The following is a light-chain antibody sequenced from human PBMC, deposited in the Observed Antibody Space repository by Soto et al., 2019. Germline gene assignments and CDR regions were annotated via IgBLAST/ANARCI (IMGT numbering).Light chain of an antibody. V-gene: IGKV1-27*01. CDR3: QKYNSARL. J-gene: IGKJ5*01. CDR2: AAS. Sequence: IQLTQSPSSLSASVGDRVTITCRASQGISNYLAWYQQKPGKVPKLLIYAASTLQSGVPSRFSGSGSGTDFTLTISSLQPEDVATYYRQKYNSARLFGQGTRLEIK. CDR1: QGISNY.